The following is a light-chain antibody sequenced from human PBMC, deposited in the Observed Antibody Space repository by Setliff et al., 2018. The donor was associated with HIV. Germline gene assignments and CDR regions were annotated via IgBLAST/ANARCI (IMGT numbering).Light chain of an antibody. CDR3: CSYAGTTTFV. CDR2: EGT. CDR1: SSDVGSYNL. V-gene: IGLV2-23*01. Sequence: QSALTQPASVSGSPGQSITISCTGTSSDVGSYNLVSWYQQHPGNAPKLMLYEGTKRPSGVSNRISGSKSGNTASLTISGLQAADEADYYCCSYAGTTTFVFGTGTKVTVL. J-gene: IGLJ1*01.